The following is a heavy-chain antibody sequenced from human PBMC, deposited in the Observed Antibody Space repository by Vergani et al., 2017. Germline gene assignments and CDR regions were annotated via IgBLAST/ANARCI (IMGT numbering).Heavy chain of an antibody. CDR3: ARLARAKRRSYYMDV. CDR1: GGSFSGYY. D-gene: IGHD6-6*01. Sequence: QVQLQQWGAGLLKPSETLSLTCAVYGGSFSGYYWSWIRQPPGKGLEWIGEINHSGSTNYNPSLKSRVTISVDTSKNQFSLKLSSVTAADTAVYYCARLARAKRRSYYMDVWGKGTTVTVSS. CDR2: INHSGST. J-gene: IGHJ6*03. V-gene: IGHV4-34*01.